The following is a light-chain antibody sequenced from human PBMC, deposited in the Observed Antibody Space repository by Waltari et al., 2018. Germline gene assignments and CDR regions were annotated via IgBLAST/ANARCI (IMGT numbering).Light chain of an antibody. CDR3: QSFDSSLSASV. V-gene: IGLV1-40*01. CDR2: GNN. Sequence: QSVLTQPPSMSGAPGQKVTIPCTGGSSNFGAGYDVHWYQQFPGTAPKLLIFGNNNRVSGVPGRFSGSRSGTSASLAIAGVQSEDEAVYYCQSFDSSLSASVFGGGTKLTVL. J-gene: IGLJ3*02. CDR1: SSNFGAGYD.